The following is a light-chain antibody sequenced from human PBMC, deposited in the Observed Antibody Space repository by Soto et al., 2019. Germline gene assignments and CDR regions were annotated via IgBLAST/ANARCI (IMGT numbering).Light chain of an antibody. Sequence: DIQMTQSPTSLSASVGDRVTITCRASQDIRNFVAWYQQKPGKAPKLLIYAASTLQSGVPSRFSGRGSGTDFPLPINSLQPEYVATYSCQKYSSVPVFGPGTKVEIK. J-gene: IGKJ3*01. V-gene: IGKV1-27*01. CDR3: QKYSSVPV. CDR2: AAS. CDR1: QDIRNF.